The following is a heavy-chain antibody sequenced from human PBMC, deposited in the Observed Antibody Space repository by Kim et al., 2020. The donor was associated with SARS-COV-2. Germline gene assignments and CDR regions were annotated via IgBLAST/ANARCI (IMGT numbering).Heavy chain of an antibody. CDR2: IWDDGSNK. CDR3: ARGLGSYGDYVETEYTMDV. CDR1: GFTFSSFG. Sequence: GGSLRLSCAASGFTFSSFGMHWVRQAPGKGLEWVAPIWDDGSNKYYADSVKGRFTISRDNSKNTLYLQMNSLRAEDTAVYYCARGLGSYGDYVETEYTMDVWGQGTTVTVSS. D-gene: IGHD4-17*01. V-gene: IGHV3-33*01. J-gene: IGHJ6*02.